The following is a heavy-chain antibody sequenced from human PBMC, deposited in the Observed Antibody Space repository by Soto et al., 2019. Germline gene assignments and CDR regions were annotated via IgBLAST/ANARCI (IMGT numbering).Heavy chain of an antibody. CDR1: GVTVSSNY. D-gene: IGHD1-26*01. J-gene: IGHJ4*02. Sequence: EVQLVESGGGLVQPGESLRLSCAASGVTVSSNYMSWVRQAPGKGLEWVSIIYSGGSTYYADSVKGRFTNSRDNSKNTLYLQMNSLRAEDTAVYYCARESIVGATNTFDYWCQGTLVTVSS. CDR3: ARESIVGATNTFDY. CDR2: IYSGGST. V-gene: IGHV3-66*01.